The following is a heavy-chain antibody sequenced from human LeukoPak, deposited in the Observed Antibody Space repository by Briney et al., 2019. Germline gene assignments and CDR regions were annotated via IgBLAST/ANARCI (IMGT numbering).Heavy chain of an antibody. J-gene: IGHJ4*02. Sequence: GGSLRLSCAASGFTFSTYAMTWVRQAPGKGLEWVSGISGSGGSTYYADSVKGRFIISRDNSNNTLYLQMSSLRAEDTAVYYCAKGGSMTLAVYWGQGTLVTVSS. D-gene: IGHD3-10*01. CDR2: ISGSGGST. CDR1: GFTFSTYA. CDR3: AKGGSMTLAVY. V-gene: IGHV3-23*01.